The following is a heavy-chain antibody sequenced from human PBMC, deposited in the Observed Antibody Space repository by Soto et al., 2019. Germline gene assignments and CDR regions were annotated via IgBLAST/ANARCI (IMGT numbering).Heavy chain of an antibody. V-gene: IGHV4-34*01. CDR3: VRIRYQLPSSVLWLDP. CDR2: INHVGGT. CDR1: GGFLSESY. J-gene: IGHJ5*02. D-gene: IGHD3-16*01. Sequence: WDTLSVTCAFSGGFLSESYWNWIRQPPGKGLEWIGEINHVGGTNYNPSLKSRVTMSVDTSQNQFSLRLISVTAADTAMYFCVRIRYQLPSSVLWLDPWGQGTPVTVSS.